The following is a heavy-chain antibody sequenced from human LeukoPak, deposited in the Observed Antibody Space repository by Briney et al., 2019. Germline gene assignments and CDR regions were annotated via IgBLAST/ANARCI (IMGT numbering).Heavy chain of an antibody. V-gene: IGHV3-30*19. D-gene: IGHD2-2*01. CDR1: GFTFSSYG. CDR2: ISYDGSNK. Sequence: SGGSLRLSCAASGFTFSSYGMHWVRQAPGKGLEWVAVISYDGSNKYYADSVKGRFTISRDNSKNTLYLQMNSLRAEDTAVYYCARDTGGYCSSTSCPSMLYYYYGMDVWGQGTTVTVSS. CDR3: ARDTGGYCSSTSCPSMLYYYYGMDV. J-gene: IGHJ6*01.